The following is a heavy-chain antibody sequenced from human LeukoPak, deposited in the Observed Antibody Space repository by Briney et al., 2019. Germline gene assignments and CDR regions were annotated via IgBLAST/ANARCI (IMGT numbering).Heavy chain of an antibody. Sequence: ASVKVSCKSSGYTITSYYMHWVRQAPGQGLEWMGIINSSGGSTSYAQKFQGRVTMTRDTSTSTVYMELSSLRSEDTAVYYCARVRDIAAAGLYFQHWGQGTLVTVSS. D-gene: IGHD6-13*01. V-gene: IGHV1-46*01. J-gene: IGHJ1*01. CDR1: GYTITSYY. CDR2: INSSGGST. CDR3: ARVRDIAAAGLYFQH.